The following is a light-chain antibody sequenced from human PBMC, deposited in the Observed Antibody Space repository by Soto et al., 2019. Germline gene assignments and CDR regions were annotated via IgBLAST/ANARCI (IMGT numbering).Light chain of an antibody. J-gene: IGKJ2*01. CDR2: WAS. V-gene: IGKV4-1*01. CDR3: QQYYSTPPGYT. CDR1: QSVLYNSNNRNY. Sequence: DIVMTQSPDSLAVSLGERATINCKSSQSVLYNSNNRNYLAWYQQKPGQPPKLLIYWASTRESGVPDRFSGSGSGTDFTLTISSLQAEDVAGYHCQQYYSTPPGYTFGQGTKLEIK.